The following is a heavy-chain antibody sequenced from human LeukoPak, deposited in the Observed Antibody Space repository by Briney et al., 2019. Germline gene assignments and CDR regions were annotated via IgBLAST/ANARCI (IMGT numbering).Heavy chain of an antibody. Sequence: SETLSLTCTVSGYSISSGYYWGWIRQPPGKGPEWIGSIYHSGSTYYNPSLKSRVTISVDTSKNQFSLKLSSVTAADTAVYYCARYLGYCDILTGYGYFDYWGQGTLVTVSS. CDR1: GYSISSGYY. V-gene: IGHV4-38-2*02. CDR2: IYHSGST. J-gene: IGHJ4*02. CDR3: ARYLGYCDILTGYGYFDY. D-gene: IGHD3-9*01.